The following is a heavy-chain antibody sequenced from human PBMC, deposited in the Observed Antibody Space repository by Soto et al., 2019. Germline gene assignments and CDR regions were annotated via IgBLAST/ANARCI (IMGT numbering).Heavy chain of an antibody. D-gene: IGHD6-19*01. V-gene: IGHV4-39*01. Sequence: SETLSLTCTVSGGSISSSSYYWGWIRQPPGKGLEWIGSIYYSGSTYYNPSLKSRVTISVDTSKNQFSLKLSSVTSADTAVYYCARQRGTSGWWDYYYYYRDVWGKGTTVTVSS. CDR2: IYYSGST. CDR3: ARQRGTSGWWDYYYYYRDV. CDR1: GGSISSSSYY. J-gene: IGHJ6*03.